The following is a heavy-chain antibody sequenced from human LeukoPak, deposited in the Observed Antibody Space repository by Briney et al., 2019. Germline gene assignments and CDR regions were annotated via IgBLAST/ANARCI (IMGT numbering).Heavy chain of an antibody. CDR1: GYTFTGYY. D-gene: IGHD4-17*01. V-gene: IGHV1-2*02. CDR3: AREGDYGDYVFDY. J-gene: IGHJ4*02. Sequence: ASVKVSCKASGYTFTGYYMHWVRQAPGQGLEWMGWINPNSGGTNYAQKFQGRVTMTRDTSISTAYMELSRLRSDDTAVYYCAREGDYGDYVFDYWGQGTLVTVSS. CDR2: INPNSGGT.